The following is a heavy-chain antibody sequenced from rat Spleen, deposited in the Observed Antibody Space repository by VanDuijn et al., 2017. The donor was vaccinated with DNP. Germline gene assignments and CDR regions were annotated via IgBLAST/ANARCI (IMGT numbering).Heavy chain of an antibody. D-gene: IGHD1-12*02. CDR1: GFTFNNYW. J-gene: IGHJ4*01. V-gene: IGHV5-31*01. Sequence: EVQLVESGGDLVQPGRSLKLSCVASGFTFNNYWMTWIRQVPGKGLEWVASITSSGGSTYYPDSVKGRFTISRDNAKSSLYLQMNSLKSEDTATYYCTRVGDYHDGGDGDVLDVWGQGTSVTVSS. CDR3: TRVGDYHDGGDGDVLDV. CDR2: ITSSGGST.